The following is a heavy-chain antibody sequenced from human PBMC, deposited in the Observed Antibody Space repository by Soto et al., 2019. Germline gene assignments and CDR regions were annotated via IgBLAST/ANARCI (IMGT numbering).Heavy chain of an antibody. V-gene: IGHV3-15*07. CDR1: CFTFSNSW. CDR2: IKSKTDGGTT. D-gene: IGHD3-3*01. CDR3: TTYDVLRFLEWLPLYYFDY. Sequence: GGSLRLSCAASCFTFSNSWMSWVRQAPGKGLEWVGRIKSKTDGGTTDYAAPVKGRFTISRDDSKNTLYLQMNSLKTEDTAVYYCTTYDVLRFLEWLPLYYFDYWGQGTLVTVS. J-gene: IGHJ4*02.